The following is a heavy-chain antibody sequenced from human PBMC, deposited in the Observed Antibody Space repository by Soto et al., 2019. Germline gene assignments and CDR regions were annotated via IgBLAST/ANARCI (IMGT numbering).Heavy chain of an antibody. CDR2: LFHIGTT. Sequence: QVQLQESGPGLAKPSQTVSLTCTVSGASLTSGDYYWTWIRQVPGKDLEWIGYLFHIGTTFYSASLESLVLVSLDASDHYSSLNLKSVTAADTTVYYCARGLGYDSNGRLLAAFDIWGHGILVIIS. V-gene: IGHV4-31*01. CDR3: ARGLGYDSNGRLLAAFDI. D-gene: IGHD3-22*01. CDR1: GASLTSGDYY. J-gene: IGHJ3*02.